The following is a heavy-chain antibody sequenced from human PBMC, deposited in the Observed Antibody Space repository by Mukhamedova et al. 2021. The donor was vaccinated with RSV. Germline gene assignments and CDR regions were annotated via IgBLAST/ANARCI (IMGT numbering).Heavy chain of an antibody. V-gene: IGHV3-7*01. CDR2: IKQDGCQK. Sequence: APGKGLEWVAYIKQDGCQKYYVDSVKGRFTISRDNAKNSLYLQMNSLRAEDTAVYYCARGYYAMDVWGQGTTVTVSS. CDR3: ARGYYAMDV. J-gene: IGHJ6*02.